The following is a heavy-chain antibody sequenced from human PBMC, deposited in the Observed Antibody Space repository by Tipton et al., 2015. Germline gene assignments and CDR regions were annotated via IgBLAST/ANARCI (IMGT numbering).Heavy chain of an antibody. CDR3: ASPSLPHDRGDYYFQS. CDR1: GVSISGTSYY. Sequence: TLSLTCTVSGVSISGTSYYWGWIRQPPGKGLEWIGSIYYSGDMYYNPSLKSRVTISVDTSKNQFSLKLSSVTAADTAVYYCASPSLPHDRGDYYFQSWGQGSLVTVSS. J-gene: IGHJ4*02. V-gene: IGHV4-39*01. CDR2: IYYSGDM. D-gene: IGHD2-21*02.